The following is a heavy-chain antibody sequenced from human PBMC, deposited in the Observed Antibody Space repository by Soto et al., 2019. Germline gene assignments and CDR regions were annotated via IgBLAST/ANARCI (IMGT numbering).Heavy chain of an antibody. CDR1: GYTFTSYA. CDR2: INAGNGNT. Sequence: QVQLVQSGAEVKKSGASVKVSCKASGYTFTSYAMHWVRQAPGQRLEWMGWINAGNGNTKYSQKFQGRVTITGDTSASTAYMELSSLRSEDTAVYYCARVNYYDSSGYYFPSYFDYWGQGTLVTVSS. CDR3: ARVNYYDSSGYYFPSYFDY. V-gene: IGHV1-3*01. D-gene: IGHD3-22*01. J-gene: IGHJ4*02.